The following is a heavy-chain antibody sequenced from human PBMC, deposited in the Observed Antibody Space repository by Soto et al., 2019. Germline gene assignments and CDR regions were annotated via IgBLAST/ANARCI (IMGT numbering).Heavy chain of an antibody. CDR2: ISANNGNT. D-gene: IGHD6-6*01. Sequence: ASVKVSCKASGYTFTSFGISWVRQAPGQGLEWMGWISANNGNTNYAQKLQGRVTVTTDTSTSTAYMEVRSLRSEDTAVYYCVRDLAGGSTSSVPIPLFDYWG. J-gene: IGHJ4*01. CDR1: GYTFTSFG. CDR3: VRDLAGGSTSSVPIPLFDY. V-gene: IGHV1-18*01.